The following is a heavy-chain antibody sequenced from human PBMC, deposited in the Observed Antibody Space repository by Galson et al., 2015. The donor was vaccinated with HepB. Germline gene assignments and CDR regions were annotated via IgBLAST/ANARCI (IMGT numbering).Heavy chain of an antibody. CDR1: GFIFSSYA. Sequence: SLRLSCAASGFIFSSYAMHWVRQAPGKGLEWVATIRYDGSNQYYADSVKGQFTISRDNSQNTLYLQMNSLRAEDTAVYRCAKELSFGRSFWGYFDCWGQGTLVTISS. D-gene: IGHD3-16*01. CDR3: AKELSFGRSFWGYFDC. J-gene: IGHJ4*02. CDR2: IRYDGSNQ. V-gene: IGHV3-30*02.